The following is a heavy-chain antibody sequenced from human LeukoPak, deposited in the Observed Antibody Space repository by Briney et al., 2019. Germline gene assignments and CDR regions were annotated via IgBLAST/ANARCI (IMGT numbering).Heavy chain of an antibody. CDR1: GGSISSSSYY. V-gene: IGHV4-39*01. CDR3: ARQALWFGSDPNFDY. CDR2: IYYSGST. Sequence: SETLSLTCTVSGGSISSSSYYWGWIRQPPGKGLEWIGSIYYSGSTYYNPPLKSRVTISVDTSKNQFSLKLTSVTATDTAVYYCARQALWFGSDPNFDYWGQGTLVTVSS. D-gene: IGHD3-10*01. J-gene: IGHJ4*02.